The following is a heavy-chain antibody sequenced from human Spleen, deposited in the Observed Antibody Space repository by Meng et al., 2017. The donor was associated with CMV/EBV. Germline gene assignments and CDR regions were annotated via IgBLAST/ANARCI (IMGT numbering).Heavy chain of an antibody. CDR1: ELSFSSFG. CDR2: IRHDGSNK. J-gene: IGHJ4*02. V-gene: IGHV3-30*02. CDR3: AKDRAPAATTPKPSDY. D-gene: IGHD2-2*01. Sequence: GGSLRLSCTASELSFSSFGMQWVRQAPGKWLEWVAFIRHDGSNKYYADSVKGRFTISRDNSKNTLYLQMNSLRAEDTAVYYCAKDRAPAATTPKPSDYWGQGTLVTVSS.